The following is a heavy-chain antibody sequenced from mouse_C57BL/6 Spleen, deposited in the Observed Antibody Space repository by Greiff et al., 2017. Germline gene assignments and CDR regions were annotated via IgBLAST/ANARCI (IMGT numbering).Heavy chain of an antibody. V-gene: IGHV7-3*01. Sequence: EVKLVESGGGLVQPGGSLSLSCAASGFTFTDYYMSWVRQPPGKALEWLGFISNKANGYTTEYSVSVKGRFTISRDNSQSILYIPMNALRAEDSAACYCTKYDSNYGDYAMDYWGQGTTVTVSS. J-gene: IGHJ4*01. D-gene: IGHD2-5*01. CDR1: GFTFTDYY. CDR3: TKYDSNYGDYAMDY. CDR2: ISNKANGYTT.